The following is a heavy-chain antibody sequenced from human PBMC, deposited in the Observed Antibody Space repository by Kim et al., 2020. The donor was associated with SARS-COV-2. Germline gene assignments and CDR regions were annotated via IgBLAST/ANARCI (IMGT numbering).Heavy chain of an antibody. CDR3: ARAGDIVATMIGGDWFDP. J-gene: IGHJ5*02. Sequence: ASVKVSCKASGYTFTSYGISWVRQAPGQGLEWMGWISAYNGNTNYAQKLQGRVTMTTDTSTSTAYMELRSLRSDDTAVYYCARAGDIVATMIGGDWFDPWGQGTLVTVSS. V-gene: IGHV1-18*04. CDR2: ISAYNGNT. D-gene: IGHD5-12*01. CDR1: GYTFTSYG.